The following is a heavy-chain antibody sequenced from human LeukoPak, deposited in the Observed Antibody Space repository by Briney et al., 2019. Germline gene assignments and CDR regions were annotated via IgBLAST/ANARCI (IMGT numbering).Heavy chain of an antibody. V-gene: IGHV1-2*02. J-gene: IGHJ5*02. CDR2: INPNSGGT. CDR3: ARDWVRIAAAGMGSAEGDP. D-gene: IGHD6-13*01. Sequence: ASVKVSCKASGYTFTGYYMHWVRQAPGQGLEWMGWINPNSGGTNYAQKFQGRVTMTRDTSISTAYMELSRLRSDDTAVYYCARDWVRIAAAGMGSAEGDPWGQGTLVTVSS. CDR1: GYTFTGYY.